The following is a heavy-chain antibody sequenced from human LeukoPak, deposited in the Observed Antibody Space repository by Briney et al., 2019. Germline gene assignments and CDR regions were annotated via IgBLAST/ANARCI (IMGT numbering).Heavy chain of an antibody. V-gene: IGHV4-59*08. CDR1: GGSITSYY. CDR2: IYYSGST. Sequence: SETLSLTCTVSGGSITSYYWSWIRQPPGKGLEDIGYIYYSGSTNYSPSLKSRLTLSLDSSKNQFSLRLSSVTAADTAIYYCARRLSGYFSTFDYWGPGNMVTVSS. J-gene: IGHJ4*02. CDR3: ARRLSGYFSTFDY. D-gene: IGHD3-22*01.